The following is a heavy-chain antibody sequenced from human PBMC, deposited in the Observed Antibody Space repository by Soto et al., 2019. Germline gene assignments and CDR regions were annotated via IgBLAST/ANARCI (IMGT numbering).Heavy chain of an antibody. D-gene: IGHD6-19*01. Sequence: SGPTLVNPTQTLILTCPFSGFSLSTSRMRVIWIRQPPGKALEWLARIDWDNDQFFNPSLKTRLTTSKDTSKNQVVLTLTNMEPADTATYYCARTMDKWRVLEFWGPGTTVTVSS. CDR1: GFSLSTSRMR. V-gene: IGHV2-70D*14. CDR2: IDWDNDQ. CDR3: ARTMDKWRVLEF. J-gene: IGHJ6*02.